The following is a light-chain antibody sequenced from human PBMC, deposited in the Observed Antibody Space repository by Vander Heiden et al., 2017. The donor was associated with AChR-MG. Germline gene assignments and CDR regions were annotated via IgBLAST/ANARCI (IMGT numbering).Light chain of an antibody. J-gene: IGKJ2*01. CDR1: RRITRN. CDR2: EGS. Sequence: SPATLPASPGEGATLAGRAIRRITRNLAWYQQKPGQAPRLLIFEGSTRATGVPPRFSGSGSGTDFTLTISSLQSGDSSVYYCQQYHTWPYTFGQGTKLEIK. CDR3: QQYHTWPYT. V-gene: IGKV3-15*01.